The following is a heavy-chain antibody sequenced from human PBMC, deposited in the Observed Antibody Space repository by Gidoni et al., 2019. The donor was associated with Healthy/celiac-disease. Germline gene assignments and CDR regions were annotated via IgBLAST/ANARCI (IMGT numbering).Heavy chain of an antibody. CDR3: AHISRSYGSGSSFDI. CDR1: GFSLSTNGVG. CDR2: IYWNDDK. D-gene: IGHD2-15*01. J-gene: IGHJ3*02. V-gene: IGHV2-5*01. Sequence: QITLKESGPTLVKPTQTLTLTCPFSGFSLSTNGVGVGWIRQPPGKALEWLALIYWNDDKRYSPSLKSRLTITKDTSKNQVVLTMTNMDPVDTATYYCAHISRSYGSGSSFDIWGQGTMVTVSS.